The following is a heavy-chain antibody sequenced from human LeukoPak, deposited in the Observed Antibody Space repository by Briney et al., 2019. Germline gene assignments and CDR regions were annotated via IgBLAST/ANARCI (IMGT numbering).Heavy chain of an antibody. Sequence: PSETLSLTCTVSGGSISSSSYYWGWIRQPPGKGLEWIGSIYYSGSTYYNPSLKSRVTISVDTSKNQCSLKLSSVTAADTAVYYCARQRVVVPAAPRWFDPWGQGTLVTVSS. CDR3: ARQRVVVPAAPRWFDP. CDR1: GGSISSSSYY. CDR2: IYYSGST. J-gene: IGHJ5*02. V-gene: IGHV4-39*01. D-gene: IGHD2-2*01.